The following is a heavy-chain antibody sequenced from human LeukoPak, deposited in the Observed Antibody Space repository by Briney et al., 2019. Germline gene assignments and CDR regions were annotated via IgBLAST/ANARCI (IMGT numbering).Heavy chain of an antibody. CDR1: GYTFTGYY. Sequence: GASVKVSRKASGYTFTGYYMHWVRQAPGQGLEWMGIINPSGGSTSYAQKFQGRVTMTRDTSTSTVYMELSSLRSEDTAVYYCARDWALTWYYFDYWGQGTLVTVSS. V-gene: IGHV1-46*01. CDR2: INPSGGST. J-gene: IGHJ4*02. CDR3: ARDWALTWYYFDY. D-gene: IGHD2-8*02.